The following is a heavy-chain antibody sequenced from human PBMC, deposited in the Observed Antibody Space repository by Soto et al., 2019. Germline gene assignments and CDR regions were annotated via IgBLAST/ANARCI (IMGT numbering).Heavy chain of an antibody. V-gene: IGHV3-23*01. CDR3: AKGLYYDFWIGSNVDF. Sequence: EVQLMESGGGLVQPGGSLRLSCAASGCTFSSYAMSWVRQAPGKGLEWVSAISGSGGSTYYADSVKGRFTISRDNSKNTLNLKLNSLSAEDTAVYYCAKGLYYDFWIGSNVDFWGLGTLVTVSS. D-gene: IGHD3-3*01. CDR2: ISGSGGST. CDR1: GCTFSSYA. J-gene: IGHJ4*02.